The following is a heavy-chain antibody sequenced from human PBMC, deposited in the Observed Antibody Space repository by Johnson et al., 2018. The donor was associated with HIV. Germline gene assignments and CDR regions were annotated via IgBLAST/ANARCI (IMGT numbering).Heavy chain of an antibody. CDR2: ISYDGSNK. CDR1: GFTFSSYA. CDR3: ARSLLVVTYHDAFDI. Sequence: QVQLVESGGGVVQPGRSLRLSCAASGFTFSSYAMHWVRQAPGKGLEWVAVISYDGSNKYYADSVKGRFTISRENSKNTLYLQMNSLRAEDTAVYYCARSLLVVTYHDAFDIWGPGTMVTVSS. V-gene: IGHV3-30-3*01. J-gene: IGHJ3*02. D-gene: IGHD3-10*01.